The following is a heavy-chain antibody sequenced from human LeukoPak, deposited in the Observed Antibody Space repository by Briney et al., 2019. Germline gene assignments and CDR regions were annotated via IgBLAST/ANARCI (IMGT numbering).Heavy chain of an antibody. CDR3: AAGWYGGPYDY. V-gene: IGHV5-51*01. CDR1: GYRFTNYW. J-gene: IGHJ4*02. Sequence: GESLKISCQGSGYRFTNYWIGWVRQMPGKGPEWMAIIYPGDSDTRYSPSFQGRATISADKSISTAYLQWSSLKASDTAMYYCAAGWYGGPYDYWGQGILVTVSS. CDR2: IYPGDSDT. D-gene: IGHD6-19*01.